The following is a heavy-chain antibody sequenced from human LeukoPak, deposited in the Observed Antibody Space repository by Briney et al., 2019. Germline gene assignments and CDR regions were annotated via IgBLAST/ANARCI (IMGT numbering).Heavy chain of an antibody. V-gene: IGHV4-59*05. Sequence: SETLSLTCTVSGGSISNYYWSWIRQPPGKGLEWIGSIYYSGSTYYNPSLKSRVTISVDTSKNQFSLKLSSVTAADTAVYYCATFGRKAFDIWGQGTMVTVSS. CDR2: IYYSGST. CDR3: ATFGRKAFDI. D-gene: IGHD3-10*01. J-gene: IGHJ3*02. CDR1: GGSISNYY.